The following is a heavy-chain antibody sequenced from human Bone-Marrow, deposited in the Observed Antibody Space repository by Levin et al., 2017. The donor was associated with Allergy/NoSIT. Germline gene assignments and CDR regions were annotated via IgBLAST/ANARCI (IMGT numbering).Heavy chain of an antibody. D-gene: IGHD3-9*01. CDR2: IDPSDSYT. J-gene: IGHJ3*02. V-gene: IGHV5-10-1*01. CDR3: ARQRGRYFDWLPETTPDDAFDI. CDR1: GYSFTSYW. Sequence: KVSCKGSGYSFTSYWISWVRQMPGKGLEWMGRIDPSDSYTNYSPSFQGHVTISADKSISTAYLQWSSLKASDTAMYYCARQRGRYFDWLPETTPDDAFDIWGQGTMVTVSS.